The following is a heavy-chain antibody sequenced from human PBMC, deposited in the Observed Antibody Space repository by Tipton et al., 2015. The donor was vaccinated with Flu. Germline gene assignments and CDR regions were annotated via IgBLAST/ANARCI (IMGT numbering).Heavy chain of an antibody. D-gene: IGHD2-2*01. CDR3: AQLNCRSKTCYGYGNQFDY. J-gene: IGHJ4*02. CDR2: ISNTGSTT. Sequence: SLRLSCAASGFSFSSYAMSWVRQAPGKGLQWVSSISNTGSTTYDADSVKGRFTTSRDNPKSTLYLQMNSLRAEDTGVYYCAQLNCRSKTCYGYGNQFDYWGQGTRVTVSS. V-gene: IGHV3-23*05. CDR1: GFSFSSYA.